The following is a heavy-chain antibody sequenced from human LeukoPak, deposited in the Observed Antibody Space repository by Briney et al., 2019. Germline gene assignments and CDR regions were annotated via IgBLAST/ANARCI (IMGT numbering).Heavy chain of an antibody. J-gene: IGHJ5*02. CDR3: AKAEVVVVADVGPAYNWFDP. Sequence: PGGSLRLSCAASGFNFGSYSMTWVRQAPGKGLEWVSVISADSATTFYADSVKGRFTISRDNSKNTLYLQMNSLRAEDTAVYYCAKAEVVVVADVGPAYNWFDPWGQGTLVTVSS. CDR2: ISADSATT. CDR1: GFNFGSYS. V-gene: IGHV3-23*01. D-gene: IGHD2-15*01.